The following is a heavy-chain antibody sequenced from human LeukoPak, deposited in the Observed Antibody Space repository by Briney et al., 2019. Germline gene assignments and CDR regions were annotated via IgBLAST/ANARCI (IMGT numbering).Heavy chain of an antibody. V-gene: IGHV3-21*01. CDR2: ITGSSSYI. D-gene: IGHD3-3*01. CDR1: GFTFSSYS. CDR3: ARDILRFLEWLPLPYYGMDV. J-gene: IGHJ6*02. Sequence: GGSLRLSCAASGFTFSSYSMSWVRQAPGKGLEWVSSITGSSSYIYYADSVKGRFTISRDNAKNSLYLQMNSLRAEDTAVYYCARDILRFLEWLPLPYYGMDVWGQGTTVTVSS.